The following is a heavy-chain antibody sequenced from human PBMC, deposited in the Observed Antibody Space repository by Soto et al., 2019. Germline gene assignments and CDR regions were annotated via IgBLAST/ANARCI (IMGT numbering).Heavy chain of an antibody. V-gene: IGHV3-48*03. D-gene: IGHD6-13*01. Sequence: GGSLRLSCAASGFTFSGYEMNWVRQAPGTGREWISYISSSGSSIYYADSVKGRFTISRDNAKKSLYLQMNSLRAEDTAVYYCARGSSPPSSTSDPSYYYYGMDVWGQGTTVTVSS. CDR3: ARGSSPPSSTSDPSYYYYGMDV. J-gene: IGHJ6*02. CDR2: ISSSGSSI. CDR1: GFTFSGYE.